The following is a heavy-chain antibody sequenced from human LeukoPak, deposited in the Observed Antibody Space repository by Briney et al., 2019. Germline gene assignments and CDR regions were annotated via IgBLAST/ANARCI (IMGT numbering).Heavy chain of an antibody. V-gene: IGHV3-23*01. D-gene: IGHD6-6*01. CDR1: GFTFRSYG. J-gene: IGHJ4*02. Sequence: GSLRLSCAASGFTFRSYGMSWVRQAPGKGLEWVSAISGSGGSTYYADSVKGRFAISRDNSKNTLYLQMNSLRAEDTAVYYCAKDSSTHEFDYWGQGTLVTVSS. CDR3: AKDSSTHEFDY. CDR2: ISGSGGST.